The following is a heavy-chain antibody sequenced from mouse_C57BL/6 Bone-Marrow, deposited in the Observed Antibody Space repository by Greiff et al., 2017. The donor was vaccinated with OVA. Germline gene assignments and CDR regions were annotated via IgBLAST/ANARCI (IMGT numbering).Heavy chain of an antibody. CDR1: GYTFTSYW. CDR2: IYPGSGST. J-gene: IGHJ1*03. D-gene: IGHD1-1*01. V-gene: IGHV1-55*01. Sequence: QVQLQQPGAELVKPGASVKMSCKASGYTFTSYWITWVKQRPGQGLEWIGDIYPGSGSTNYNEKFKSKATLTVDTSSSTAYMQLSSLTSEDSAVYYCARRGVGSSWGYFDVWGTGTTVTVSS. CDR3: ARRGVGSSWGYFDV.